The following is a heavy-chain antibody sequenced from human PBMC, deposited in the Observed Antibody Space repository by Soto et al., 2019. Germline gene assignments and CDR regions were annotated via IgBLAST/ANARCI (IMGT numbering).Heavy chain of an antibody. CDR2: MSGSGVST. CDR3: AKWAGDSYYYYGMDV. V-gene: IGHV3-23*01. J-gene: IGHJ6*02. Sequence: PGGSLRLSCAASVFTFNNCAMSWVRQAPGKGLEWVSGMSGSGVSTYYADSVRGRFTISRDNSKNTLYLQMTSLRAEDTAVYYCAKWAGDSYYYYGMDVWGQGTTVTVSS. D-gene: IGHD1-26*01. CDR1: VFTFNNCA.